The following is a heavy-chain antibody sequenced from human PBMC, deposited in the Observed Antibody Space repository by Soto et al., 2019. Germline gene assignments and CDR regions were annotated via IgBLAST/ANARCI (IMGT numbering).Heavy chain of an antibody. D-gene: IGHD6-19*01. Sequence: PSETLSLTCTVSGGSISSYDWSWIRQPPGKGLEWIGYIYYSGSTNYNPSLKSRVTISVDTSKNQFSLKLSSVTAADTAVYYCARDHSIAVAGTGAFDIWGQGTMVTVSS. CDR1: GGSISSYD. CDR2: IYYSGST. V-gene: IGHV4-59*01. J-gene: IGHJ3*02. CDR3: ARDHSIAVAGTGAFDI.